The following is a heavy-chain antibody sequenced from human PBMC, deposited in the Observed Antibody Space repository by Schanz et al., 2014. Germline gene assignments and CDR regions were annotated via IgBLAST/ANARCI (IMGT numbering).Heavy chain of an antibody. CDR2: IGYLGDT. CDR3: ARAHGNNWYGKGLDY. J-gene: IGHJ4*02. V-gene: IGHV3-13*01. D-gene: IGHD1-1*01. Sequence: QLVGSGGGLIQPGGSLRLSCAASGFTLSNSDMHWVRQGTGKGLEWVSTIGYLGDTYYPDSVKGRFTISRDNSKNTLYLQMNSLRADDTAVYFCARAHGNNWYGKGLDYWGQGTQVTVSS. CDR1: GFTLSNSD.